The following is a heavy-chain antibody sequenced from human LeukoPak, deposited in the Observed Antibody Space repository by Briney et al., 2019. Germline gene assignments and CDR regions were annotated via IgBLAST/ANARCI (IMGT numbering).Heavy chain of an antibody. CDR2: IIPIFGTA. Sequence: SVKVSCKASGGTFSSYAISWVRQAPGQGLEWMGWIIPIFGTANYAQKFQGRVTITADRSTSTAYMELSSLRSEDTAVNYCARELGYSYGSFDYWGRGTLVTVSS. V-gene: IGHV1-69*06. D-gene: IGHD5-18*01. J-gene: IGHJ4*02. CDR3: ARELGYSYGSFDY. CDR1: GGTFSSYA.